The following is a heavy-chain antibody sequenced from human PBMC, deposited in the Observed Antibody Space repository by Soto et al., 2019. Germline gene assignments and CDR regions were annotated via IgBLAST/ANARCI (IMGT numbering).Heavy chain of an antibody. Sequence: QVQLVESGGGVVQPGRSLRLSCAASGFTFSSYGMHWVRQAPGKGLEWVAGIWYDGSNKYYADSVKGRFTISRDNSKNTLYLQMNSLRSEDTAVYYCARGPLRYYYDSSGYYSNWFDPWGQGTLVTVSS. CDR3: ARGPLRYYYDSSGYYSNWFDP. V-gene: IGHV3-33*01. J-gene: IGHJ5*02. D-gene: IGHD3-22*01. CDR1: GFTFSSYG. CDR2: IWYDGSNK.